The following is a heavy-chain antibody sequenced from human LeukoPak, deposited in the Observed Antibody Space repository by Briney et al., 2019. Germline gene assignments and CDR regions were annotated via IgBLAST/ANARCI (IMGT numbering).Heavy chain of an antibody. Sequence: GGSLRLSCTASGFTFSSYAMSWVRQAPGKGLEWVSAISGSGGSTYYADSVKGRFTISRDNSKNTLYLQMNSLRAEDTAVYYCAKVDSSTYGYMDVWGKGTTVTVSS. J-gene: IGHJ6*03. V-gene: IGHV3-23*01. CDR3: AKVDSSTYGYMDV. D-gene: IGHD6-13*01. CDR1: GFTFSSYA. CDR2: ISGSGGST.